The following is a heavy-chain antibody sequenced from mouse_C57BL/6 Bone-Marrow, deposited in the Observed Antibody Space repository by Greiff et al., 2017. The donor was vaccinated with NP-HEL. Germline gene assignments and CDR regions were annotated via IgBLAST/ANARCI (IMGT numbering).Heavy chain of an antibody. CDR2: IDPETGGT. D-gene: IGHD1-1*01. V-gene: IGHV1-15*01. CDR1: GYTFTDYE. J-gene: IGHJ2*01. CDR3: TRRGVVENYFDY. Sequence: QVHVKQSGAELVRPGASVTLSCKASGYTFTDYEMHWVKQTPVHGLEWIGAIDPETGGTAYNQKFKGKAILTADKSSSTAYMELRSLTSEDSAVYYCTRRGVVENYFDYWGQGTTLTVSS.